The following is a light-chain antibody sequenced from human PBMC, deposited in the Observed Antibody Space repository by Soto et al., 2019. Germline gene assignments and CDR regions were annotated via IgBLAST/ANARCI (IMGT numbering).Light chain of an antibody. Sequence: DIPLTQSPSSLSASVGDRVTITCQASQNINKYLNWYQQKPGRAPKLLIYDASNLEAGVPSRFRGSGSGTDFTLTISRLQHEDFATYYCQQYNTSTLTFGGGTKVDI. V-gene: IGKV1-33*01. CDR3: QQYNTSTLT. CDR2: DAS. J-gene: IGKJ4*01. CDR1: QNINKY.